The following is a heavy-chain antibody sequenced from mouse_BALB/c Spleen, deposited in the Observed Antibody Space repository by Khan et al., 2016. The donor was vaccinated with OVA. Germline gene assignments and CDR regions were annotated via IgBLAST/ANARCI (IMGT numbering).Heavy chain of an antibody. J-gene: IGHJ2*01. Sequence: QVQLQQSGPELVRPGVSVKISCKGSGYIFTDYAMHWVKQSHAKSLEWIGLISTYSGNTNYNQKFKGKATMTVDKSSSTAYMELARLTSEDSYIYCCARPAYDGYYDYWGQGTTLTVSS. D-gene: IGHD2-3*01. CDR1: GYIFTDYA. V-gene: IGHV1S137*01. CDR3: ARPAYDGYYDY. CDR2: ISTYSGNT.